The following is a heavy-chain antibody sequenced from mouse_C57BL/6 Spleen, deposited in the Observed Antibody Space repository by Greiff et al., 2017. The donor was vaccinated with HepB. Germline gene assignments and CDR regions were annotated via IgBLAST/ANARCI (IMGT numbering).Heavy chain of an antibody. CDR1: GYAFSSSW. J-gene: IGHJ2*01. Sequence: VQLQQSGPELVKPGASVKISCKASGYAFSSSWMNWVKQRPGKGLEWIGRIYPGDGDTNYNGKFKGKATLTADKSSSKAYMQLSSLTSEDSAVYFCARDYYGSSDFDYWGQGTTLTVSS. V-gene: IGHV1-82*01. CDR3: ARDYYGSSDFDY. D-gene: IGHD1-1*01. CDR2: IYPGDGDT.